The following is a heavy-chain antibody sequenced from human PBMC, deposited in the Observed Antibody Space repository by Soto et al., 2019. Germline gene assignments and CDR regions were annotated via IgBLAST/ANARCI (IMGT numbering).Heavy chain of an antibody. CDR3: ARDRRYYGSGSSQIDY. Sequence: GGSLRLSCAASGFTFSDYYMSWIRQAPGKGLEWVSYISSSGSTIYYADSVKGRFTISRDNAKNSLYLQMNSLRAEDMAVYYCARDRRYYGSGSSQIDYWGQGTLVTVSS. D-gene: IGHD3-10*01. CDR2: ISSSGSTI. V-gene: IGHV3-11*01. J-gene: IGHJ4*02. CDR1: GFTFSDYY.